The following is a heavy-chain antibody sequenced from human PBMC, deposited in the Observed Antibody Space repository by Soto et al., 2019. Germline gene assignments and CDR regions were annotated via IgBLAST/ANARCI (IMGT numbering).Heavy chain of an antibody. CDR1: GGSFSYYY. Sequence: SETLSLTCAVSGGSFSYYYLSWIRQPPGKGLEWIGEIDHSGSPDYNPSLKSRVTMSVDTSKNQFSLKVRSVTAADTAVYYCARARIGTYYYYGLDVWGQGTTVTVYS. CDR3: ARARIGTYYYYGLDV. D-gene: IGHD1-26*01. CDR2: IDHSGSP. J-gene: IGHJ6*02. V-gene: IGHV4-34*01.